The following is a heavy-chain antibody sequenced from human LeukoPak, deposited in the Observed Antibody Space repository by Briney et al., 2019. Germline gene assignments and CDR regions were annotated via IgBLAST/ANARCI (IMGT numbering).Heavy chain of an antibody. CDR3: ARDRRGGDALDI. V-gene: IGHV4-38-2*02. D-gene: IGHD6-25*01. CDR1: GYSISSGYY. CDR2: IYHSGST. J-gene: IGHJ3*02. Sequence: SETLSLTCTVSGYSISSGYYWGWIRQPPGKGLEWIGSIYHSGSTYYNPSLKSRVTISVDTSKNQFSLKLSSVTAADTAVYYCARDRRGGDALDIWGQGTMVTVSS.